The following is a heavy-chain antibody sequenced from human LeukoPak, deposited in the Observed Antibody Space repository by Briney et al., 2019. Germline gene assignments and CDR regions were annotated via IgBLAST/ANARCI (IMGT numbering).Heavy chain of an antibody. D-gene: IGHD2-2*01. V-gene: IGHV3-11*04. CDR1: GFTFSDYY. J-gene: IGHJ6*04. CDR2: ISSSGSAI. Sequence: PGGSLRLSCAASGFTFSDYYMSWIRQAPGKGLEWVSYISSSGSAIYYADSVKGRFTISRDNSKNTLYLQMSSLRAEDTAVYYCVKGDIVVVPAANGDYYYYGMDVWGKGTTVTVSS. CDR3: VKGDIVVVPAANGDYYYYGMDV.